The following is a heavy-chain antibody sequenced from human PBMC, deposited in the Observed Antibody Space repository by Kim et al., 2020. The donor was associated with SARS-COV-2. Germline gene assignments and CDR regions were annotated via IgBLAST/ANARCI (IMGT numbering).Heavy chain of an antibody. Sequence: GGSLRLSCAASGFTFSSYSMNWVRQAPGKGLEWVSSISSSSSYIYYADSVKGRFTISRDNAKNSLYLQMNSLRAEDTAVYYCARAQNYYGSGSYERIPYYFDYWGQGTLVTVSS. D-gene: IGHD3-10*01. CDR1: GFTFSSYS. CDR2: ISSSSSYI. CDR3: ARAQNYYGSGSYERIPYYFDY. J-gene: IGHJ4*02. V-gene: IGHV3-21*01.